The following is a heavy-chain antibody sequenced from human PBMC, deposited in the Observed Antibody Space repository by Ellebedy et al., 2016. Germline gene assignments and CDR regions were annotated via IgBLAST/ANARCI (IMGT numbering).Heavy chain of an antibody. V-gene: IGHV3-30*03. J-gene: IGHJ4*02. CDR3: ARGGWLLLRAGPVDY. Sequence: GGSLRLSXAASGFTFSSYGMHWVRQAPGKGLEWVAVISYDGSNKYYADSVKGRFTISRDNSKNTLYLQMNSLRAEDTAVYYCARGGWLLLRAGPVDYWGQGTLVTVSS. CDR1: GFTFSSYG. D-gene: IGHD3-22*01. CDR2: ISYDGSNK.